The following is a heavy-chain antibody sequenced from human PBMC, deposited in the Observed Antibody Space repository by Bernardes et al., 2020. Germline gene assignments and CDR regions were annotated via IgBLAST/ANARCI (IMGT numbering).Heavy chain of an antibody. CDR1: GFTFSSYW. D-gene: IGHD3-10*01. CDR3: ARRNRQWFRDLDWFDP. J-gene: IGHJ5*02. V-gene: IGHV3-74*01. CDR2: INSDGSST. Sequence: GGSLRPSCPASGFTFSSYWMHWVRQPPGKWLVWVSRINSDGSSTSYADSVKGRFTISRDNAKNTLYLQMNSLRAEDTAVYYCARRNRQWFRDLDWFDPWGQGTLVTVSS.